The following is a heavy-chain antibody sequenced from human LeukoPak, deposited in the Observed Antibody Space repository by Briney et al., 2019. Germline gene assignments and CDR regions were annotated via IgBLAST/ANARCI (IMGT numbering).Heavy chain of an antibody. D-gene: IGHD5-12*01. CDR2: IKSKTDGGTT. V-gene: IGHV3-15*01. CDR1: GFTFRTYW. CDR3: TTVPSSGYDTYYYYGMDV. Sequence: GGSLRLSCAASGFTFRTYWMHWVRQAPGKGLEWVGRIKSKTDGGTTDYAAPVKGRFTISRDDSKNTLYLQMNSLKTEDTAVYYCTTVPSSGYDTYYYYGMDVWGQGTTVTVSS. J-gene: IGHJ6*02.